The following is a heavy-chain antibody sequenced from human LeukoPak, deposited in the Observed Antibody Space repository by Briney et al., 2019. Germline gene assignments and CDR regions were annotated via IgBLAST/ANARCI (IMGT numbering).Heavy chain of an antibody. CDR1: GGSISSYY. CDR3: ARDLPGEPFDY. D-gene: IGHD7-27*01. V-gene: IGHV4-59*01. J-gene: IGHJ4*02. Sequence: SETLSLTCTVSGGSISSYYWSWIRQPPGKGLEWIGYIYYSGSTNYNPSLKSRVTISVDTSKNQFSLKLSSVTAADTAVYYCARDLPGEPFDYWGQGTLVTVSS. CDR2: IYYSGST.